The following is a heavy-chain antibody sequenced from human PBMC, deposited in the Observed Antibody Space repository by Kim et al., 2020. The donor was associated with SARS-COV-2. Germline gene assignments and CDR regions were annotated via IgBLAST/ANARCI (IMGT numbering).Heavy chain of an antibody. V-gene: IGHV5-51*01. J-gene: IGHJ4*02. Sequence: GESLKISCKGSGYSFISYWIGWVRQMPGKGLEWMGIIYPGDSDTRYSPSFQGQVTISADKSISTAYLQWSSLKASDIAMYYCARGLGHYYDSSGYSLYFDYWGQGTLVTVSS. CDR1: GYSFISYW. CDR2: IYPGDSDT. CDR3: ARGLGHYYDSSGYSLYFDY. D-gene: IGHD3-22*01.